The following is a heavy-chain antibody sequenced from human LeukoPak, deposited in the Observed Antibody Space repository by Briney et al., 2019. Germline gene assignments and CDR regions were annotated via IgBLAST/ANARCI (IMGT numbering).Heavy chain of an antibody. CDR3: ARDGSNWSNDYHHGVDV. Sequence: SETLSLTCTVSGDSVTTYYWSWIRQPPGKGLEWLGYVYYSGSATYNPSLKSRVTISVDTSKNQFSLRLSSVTAADTAVYYCARDGSNWSNDYHHGVDVWGQGTTVTVSS. CDR1: GDSVTTYY. CDR2: VYYSGSA. J-gene: IGHJ6*02. D-gene: IGHD4-11*01. V-gene: IGHV4-59*02.